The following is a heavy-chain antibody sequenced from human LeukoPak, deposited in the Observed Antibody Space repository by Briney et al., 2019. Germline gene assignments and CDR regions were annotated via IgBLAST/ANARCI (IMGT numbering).Heavy chain of an antibody. Sequence: ESGPTLVKPTQTLTLTCTFSGFSLTTSGVGVGWIRQPPGKALEWLALIYWDDDKRYSPSLKSRLTITKDTSKNQVVLTMTNMDPVDTATYYCAHAQYYYDSRGYYLNYWGQGTLVTVSS. CDR1: GFSLTTSGVG. V-gene: IGHV2-5*02. CDR3: AHAQYYYDSRGYYLNY. D-gene: IGHD3-22*01. CDR2: IYWDDDK. J-gene: IGHJ4*02.